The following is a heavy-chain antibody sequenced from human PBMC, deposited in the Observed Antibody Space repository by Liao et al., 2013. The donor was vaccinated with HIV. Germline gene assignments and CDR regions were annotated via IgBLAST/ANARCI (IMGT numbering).Heavy chain of an antibody. CDR3: ARDRSTIFGVAWYFDL. J-gene: IGHJ2*01. V-gene: IGHV4-59*12. CDR2: IYYSGST. Sequence: QVQLQESGPGLVKPSQTLSLTCTVSGGSISSYYWSWIRQPPGKGLEWIGYIYYSGSTNYNPSLKSRVTISVDTSKNQFSLKLSSVTAADTAVYYCARDRSTIFGVAWYFDLWGRGTLVTVSS. D-gene: IGHD3-3*01. CDR1: GGSISSYY.